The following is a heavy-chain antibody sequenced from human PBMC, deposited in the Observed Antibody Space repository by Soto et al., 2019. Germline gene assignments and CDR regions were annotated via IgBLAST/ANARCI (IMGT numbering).Heavy chain of an antibody. CDR1: GFTFSSYA. Sequence: GYLRLSCPASGFTFSSYAMRWVRQAPGKGMEWVSAISGSGGSTYYADSVKGRFTISRDNSKNTLYLQMNSLRAEDTAVYYCAKVPYSIIWYGERATTHFDFSCQGTLGTLSS. J-gene: IGHJ4*02. CDR2: ISGSGGST. V-gene: IGHV3-23*01. CDR3: AKVPYSIIWYGERATTHFDF. D-gene: IGHD6-13*01.